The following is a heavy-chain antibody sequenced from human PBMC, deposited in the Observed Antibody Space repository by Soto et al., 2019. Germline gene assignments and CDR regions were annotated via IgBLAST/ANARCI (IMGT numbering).Heavy chain of an antibody. CDR1: GFTFSSYW. CDR3: AKDLGLLWFGEPTGPFDY. J-gene: IGHJ4*02. Sequence: GGSLRLSCAASGFTFSSYWMSWVRQAPGKGLEWVANIKQDGSNKYYADSVKGRFTISRDNSKNTLYLQMNSLRAEDTAVYYFAKDLGLLWFGEPTGPFDYWGQGTLVTVSS. V-gene: IGHV3-7*01. D-gene: IGHD3-10*01. CDR2: IKQDGSNK.